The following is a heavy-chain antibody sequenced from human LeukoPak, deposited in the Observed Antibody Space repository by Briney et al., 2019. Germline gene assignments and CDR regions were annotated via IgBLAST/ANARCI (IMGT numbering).Heavy chain of an antibody. D-gene: IGHD2-21*01. V-gene: IGHV3-30-3*01. CDR3: ARERQDTILHSGAFDI. J-gene: IGHJ3*02. Sequence: QPGGPLNPSVPPLGFPFRTYFMTWARKAPGKGLEWVEVFASDGSHTFYVESLKGRFTISRDNSKNTLYLQMNSLRAEDTAVYFCARERQDTILHSGAFDIWGQGTMVTVSS. CDR2: FASDGSHT. CDR1: GFPFRTYF.